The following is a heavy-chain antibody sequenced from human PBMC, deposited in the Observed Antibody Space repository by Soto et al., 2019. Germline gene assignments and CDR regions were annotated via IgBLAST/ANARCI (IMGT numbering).Heavy chain of an antibody. CDR1: GGSISSGGYY. CDR2: IYYSGST. CDR3: ARELRRYAFSIPDNNWFDP. J-gene: IGHJ5*02. V-gene: IGHV4-31*03. D-gene: IGHD3-3*01. Sequence: TVSLTCTVSGGSISSGGYYCSWIRQHPWKGLEWIGYIYYSGSTYYNPPLKSRVTISVDTSKNQFSLKLSSVTAADTAVYYCARELRRYAFSIPDNNWFDPLGQGTLVIVSS.